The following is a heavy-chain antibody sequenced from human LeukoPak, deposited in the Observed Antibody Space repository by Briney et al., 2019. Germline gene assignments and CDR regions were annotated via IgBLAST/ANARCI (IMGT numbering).Heavy chain of an antibody. Sequence: GGSLRLSCAASGFTFSSYEMNWVRQAPGKGLEWVSYISSSGSTIYYADSVKGRFTISRDNAKNSLYLQMNSLGAEDTAVYYCARGRRTMIVVPRSHFDLWGRGTLVTVSS. V-gene: IGHV3-48*03. CDR3: ARGRRTMIVVPRSHFDL. CDR2: ISSSGSTI. CDR1: GFTFSSYE. D-gene: IGHD3-22*01. J-gene: IGHJ2*01.